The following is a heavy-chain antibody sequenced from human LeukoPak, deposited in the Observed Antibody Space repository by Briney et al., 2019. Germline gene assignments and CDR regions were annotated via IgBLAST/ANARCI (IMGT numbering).Heavy chain of an antibody. Sequence: SQTLSLTCAISGDSVSSNSAAWNWIRQSPSRGLEWLGRTYYRSKWYNDYAVSVKSRITINPDTSKNQFSLQLNSVTPEDTAVYYCARAGSGPITIFGVGAYYFDYWGQGTLATVSS. CDR2: TYYRSKWYN. J-gene: IGHJ4*02. D-gene: IGHD3-3*01. CDR1: GDSVSSNSAA. V-gene: IGHV6-1*01. CDR3: ARAGSGPITIFGVGAYYFDY.